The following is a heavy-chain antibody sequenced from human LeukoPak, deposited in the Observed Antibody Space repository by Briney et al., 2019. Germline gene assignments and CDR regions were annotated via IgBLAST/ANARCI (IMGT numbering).Heavy chain of an antibody. Sequence: SETLSLTCTVSGGSISSYYWSWIRQPPGKGLEWIGYIYYSGYTNYKPSLKSRVTISVDTSKNQFSLKLSSVTAADTAVYYCARTTMVRGTYYMDVWGKGTTVTISS. CDR2: IYYSGYT. D-gene: IGHD3-10*01. CDR1: GGSISSYY. V-gene: IGHV4-59*01. CDR3: ARTTMVRGTYYMDV. J-gene: IGHJ6*03.